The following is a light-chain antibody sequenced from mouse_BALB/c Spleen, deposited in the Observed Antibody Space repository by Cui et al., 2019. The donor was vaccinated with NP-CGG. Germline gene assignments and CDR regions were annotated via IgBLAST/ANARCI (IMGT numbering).Light chain of an antibody. V-gene: IGLV1*01. CDR2: GTN. CDR1: TGAVTTYNY. CDR3: ALWYSNHWV. J-gene: IGLJ1*01. Sequence: PFLPRESALTTSPGATVTLTCRSSTGAVTTYNYANWVQEKPDHLFTGLIGGTNNRAPGVPARFSGSLIGDKAALTITGAQTEDEAIYFCALWYSNHWVFGGGTKLTVL.